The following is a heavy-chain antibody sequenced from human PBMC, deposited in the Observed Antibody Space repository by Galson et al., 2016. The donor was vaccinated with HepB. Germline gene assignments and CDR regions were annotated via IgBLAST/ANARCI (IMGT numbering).Heavy chain of an antibody. CDR1: GDSVSSDSAA. V-gene: IGHV6-1*01. D-gene: IGHD6-19*01. Sequence: CAISGDSVSSDSAAWTWVRQSPSRGLGYLGRIYYRSTWHNDYAVSVKSRTTIKADTPKNQFSVQLNSVTPEDTAVYYCARVVAATSRPFYHGMDFWGQGTTVTVSS. CDR3: ARVVAATSRPFYHGMDF. CDR2: IYYRSTWHN. J-gene: IGHJ6*02.